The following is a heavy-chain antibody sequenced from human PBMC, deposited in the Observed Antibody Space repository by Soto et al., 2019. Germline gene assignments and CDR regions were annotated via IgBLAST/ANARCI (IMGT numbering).Heavy chain of an antibody. J-gene: IGHJ4*02. CDR3: ARDIDYGDLNDY. D-gene: IGHD4-17*01. CDR2: ISSSSSYI. Sequence: GGSLRLSCAASGFTFSSYSMNWVRQAPGKGLEWVSSISSSSSYIYYADSVKGRFIISRDNAKNSLYLQMNSLRAEDTAVYYCARDIDYGDLNDYWGQGTLVTVSS. CDR1: GFTFSSYS. V-gene: IGHV3-21*01.